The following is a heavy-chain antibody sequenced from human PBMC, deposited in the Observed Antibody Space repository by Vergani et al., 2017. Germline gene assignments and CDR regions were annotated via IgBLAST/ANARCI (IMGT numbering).Heavy chain of an antibody. CDR2: INPNSGGT. V-gene: IGHV1-2*02. Sequence: HVQLVQSGAEVKKPGASVKVSCKASGYTFTGYYMHWVRQAPGQGLEWMGWINPNSGGTNYAQKFQGRVTMTRDTSISTAYMELSRLRSDDTAVYYCAKVAHCSLANCPPDYWGQGTLVTVSS. D-gene: IGHD2-15*01. J-gene: IGHJ4*02. CDR3: AKVAHCSLANCPPDY. CDR1: GYTFTGYY.